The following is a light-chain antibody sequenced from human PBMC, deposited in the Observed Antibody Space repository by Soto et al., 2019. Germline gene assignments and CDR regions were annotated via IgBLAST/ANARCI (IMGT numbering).Light chain of an antibody. CDR3: CSYTSTNSRV. CDR1: SNDVGGYNY. CDR2: EVS. J-gene: IGLJ3*02. Sequence: QSALTQPASMSGSPGQSITISCTGTSNDVGGYNYVSWYQQHPGKAPKLMIFEVSNRPSGVSNRFSGSKSGNTASLTISGLQAEDEAYYDCCSYTSTNSRVFGGGTKLTCL. V-gene: IGLV2-14*01.